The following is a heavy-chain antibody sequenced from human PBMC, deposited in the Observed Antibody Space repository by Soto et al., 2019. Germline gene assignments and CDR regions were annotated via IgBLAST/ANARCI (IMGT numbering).Heavy chain of an antibody. CDR2: ISYDVSNK. CDR3: AKDLGPLRLLNNYFYGMDV. CDR1: GFTFSSYF. Sequence: GGSLRLSCAASGFTFSSYFMTLVRQAPGKGLEWVAVISYDVSNKYYADSVKGRFTISRDNSKNTLYLQMNSLRAEDTAEYYCAKDLGPLRLLNNYFYGMDVWGKGKTVTVSS. V-gene: IGHV3-30*18. D-gene: IGHD2-15*01. J-gene: IGHJ6*04.